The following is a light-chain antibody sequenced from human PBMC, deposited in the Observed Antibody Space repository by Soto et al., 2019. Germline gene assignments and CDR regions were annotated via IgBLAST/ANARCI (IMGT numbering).Light chain of an antibody. CDR3: QQSFTIPYT. CDR2: AAS. V-gene: IGKV1-9*01. J-gene: IGKJ2*01. CDR1: QGINSY. Sequence: DIPLTQSPSFLSASVGDRVTITCRASQGINSYLAWYQQKPGKAPKLLIYAASTLQSGVPSRFSGSGSGTEFTLTISSLQPEDFATYYCQQSFTIPYTFGQGTNVAIK.